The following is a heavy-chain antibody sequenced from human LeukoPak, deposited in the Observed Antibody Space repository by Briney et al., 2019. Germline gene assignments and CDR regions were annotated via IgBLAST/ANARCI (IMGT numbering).Heavy chain of an antibody. V-gene: IGHV3-23*01. CDR3: ATDRGTITMIVLTTVPGPSHFFDY. D-gene: IGHD3-22*01. CDR1: GFTFNNYA. Sequence: PGGSLRLSCAASGFTFNNYAMTWFRQAPGKGLKWVSHISDNGLITYYAESVKGRFTISRDNSKSTLYLQMNSLRAEDTAAYYCATDRGTITMIVLTTVPGPSHFFDYWGQGTLVTVSS. CDR2: ISDNGLIT. J-gene: IGHJ4*02.